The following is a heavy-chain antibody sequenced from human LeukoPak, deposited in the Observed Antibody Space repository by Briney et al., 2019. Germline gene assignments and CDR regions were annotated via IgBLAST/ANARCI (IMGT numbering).Heavy chain of an antibody. CDR3: ARGVGVRYFDWSGLYYYYYYGIDV. CDR1: GGSFSGYY. CDR2: INHSGST. J-gene: IGHJ6*02. V-gene: IGHV4-34*01. D-gene: IGHD3-9*01. Sequence: PSETLSLTCAVYGGSFSGYYWSWIRQPPGKGLEWIGEINHSGSTNYNPSLKSRVTISVDTSKNQFSLKLSSVTAADTAVYYCARGVGVRYFDWSGLYYYYYYGIDVWGQGTTVTVSS.